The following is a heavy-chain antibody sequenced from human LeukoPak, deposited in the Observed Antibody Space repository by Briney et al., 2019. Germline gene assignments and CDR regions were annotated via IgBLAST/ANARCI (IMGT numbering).Heavy chain of an antibody. CDR3: ARDRHQGAFDM. J-gene: IGHJ3*02. D-gene: IGHD2-2*01. Sequence: GGSLRLSCAASRFTFSSYVMKWVRQVPGKGLEWVSSISTSSSYIYYADSVKGRFTISRDNARNSLYLQMNSLRAEDTAVYYCARDRHQGAFDMWGQGTMVIVSS. V-gene: IGHV3-21*01. CDR1: RFTFSSYV. CDR2: ISTSSSYI.